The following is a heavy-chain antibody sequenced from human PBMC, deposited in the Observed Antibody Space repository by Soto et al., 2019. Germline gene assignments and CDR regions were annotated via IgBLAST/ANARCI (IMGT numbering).Heavy chain of an antibody. CDR2: ISHDGINK. CDR3: ARKMNSSDYFFKGFDP. Sequence: QVRLVESGGGVVQPGRSLRLSCTASGFSFSSYAMYWFRQPPGKGLEWVAVISHDGINKHYADSVKGRVTVSRDNSNHSLVLQRNSRRGEETAMYYGARKMNSSDYFFKGFDPWGQGTLVTVSP. V-gene: IGHV3-30-3*01. J-gene: IGHJ5*02. D-gene: IGHD6-19*01. CDR1: GFSFSSYA.